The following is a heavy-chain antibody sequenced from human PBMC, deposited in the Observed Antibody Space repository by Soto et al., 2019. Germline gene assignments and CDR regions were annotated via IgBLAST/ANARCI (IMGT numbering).Heavy chain of an antibody. D-gene: IGHD5-12*01. Sequence: SETLSLTWTVSGGSISSGDYYLSWIRQPPGKGLEWIGSIYYSGSTYYNPSLKSRVTISVDTSKNQFSLKLNSVTAADTAVYYCARVGGYSGYRGVAGTFDYWGQGTLVTVSS. J-gene: IGHJ4*02. CDR3: ARVGGYSGYRGVAGTFDY. CDR1: GGSISSGDYY. CDR2: IYYSGST. V-gene: IGHV4-30-4*01.